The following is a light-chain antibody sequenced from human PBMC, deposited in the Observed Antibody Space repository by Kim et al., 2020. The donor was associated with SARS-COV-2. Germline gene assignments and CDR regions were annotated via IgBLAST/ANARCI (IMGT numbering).Light chain of an antibody. J-gene: IGLJ3*02. CDR3: AAWDDSHWV. CDR1: SSNIGSNY. Sequence: TPGQRVTISCSGSSSNIGSNYVYRYQQLPGTAPKLLIYSNNQRPSGVPDRFSGSKSGTSASLAISGLRSEDEADYYCAAWDDSHWVFGGGTQLTVL. CDR2: SNN. V-gene: IGLV1-47*02.